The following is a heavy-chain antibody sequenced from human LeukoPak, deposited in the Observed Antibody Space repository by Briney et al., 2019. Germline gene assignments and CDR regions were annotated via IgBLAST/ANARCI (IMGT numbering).Heavy chain of an antibody. CDR1: GFTFSRYA. V-gene: IGHV3-23*01. J-gene: IGHJ4*02. Sequence: GVSLRLSCAVSGFTFSRYAMLWARQARGKGVEWVSAICGCCGSTFCADCEKGRFPLSRERPEHTLYLQMNSLRAEDRVVYYCAKDVNYYDSVLDYWGQGTLVTVSS. D-gene: IGHD3-22*01. CDR3: AKDVNYYDSVLDY. CDR2: ICGCCGST.